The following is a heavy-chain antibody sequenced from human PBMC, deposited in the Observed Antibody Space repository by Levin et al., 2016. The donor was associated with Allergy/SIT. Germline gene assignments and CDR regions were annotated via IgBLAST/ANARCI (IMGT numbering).Heavy chain of an antibody. CDR3: ARHERSDYWTGPEDLWYFDL. V-gene: IGHV4-34*01. D-gene: IGHD3/OR15-3a*01. CDR1: GGSFNAYY. CDR2: IDHRGST. Sequence: SETLSLTCGVYGGSFNAYYWTWIRQPPGKGLEWIAEIDHRGSTNYNPSLKSRVAISLDTSKNQFSLWLSSVTAADTALYYCARHERSDYWTGPEDLWYFDLWGRGTPVTVSS. J-gene: IGHJ2*01.